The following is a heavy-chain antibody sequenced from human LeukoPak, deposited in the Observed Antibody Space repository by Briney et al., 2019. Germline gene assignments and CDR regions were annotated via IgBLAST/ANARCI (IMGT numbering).Heavy chain of an antibody. J-gene: IGHJ4*02. CDR1: GFTFGGYA. CDR3: ARFVPYFDY. CDR2: IRSKAYGGTT. V-gene: IGHV3-49*04. Sequence: GGSLRLSCTASGFTFGGYAVSWVRQAPGKGLEWVGFIRSKAYGGTTEYAASVKGRFTISRDDSKSIAYLQLNSLKTEDTAVYYCARFVPYFDYWGQGTLVTVSS. D-gene: IGHD3-10*01.